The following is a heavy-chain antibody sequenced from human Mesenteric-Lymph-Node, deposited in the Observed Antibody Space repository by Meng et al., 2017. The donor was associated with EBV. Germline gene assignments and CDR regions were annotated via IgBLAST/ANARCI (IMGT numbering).Heavy chain of an antibody. CDR2: INPSCGT. D-gene: IGHD6-13*01. J-gene: IGHJ4*02. CDR1: GGSVSGSF. V-gene: IGHV4-34*01. CDR3: ARSTRGYSSSWLDY. Sequence: QVQQHQWGVGLLKTSETRSATCAVDGGSVSGSFWSWFRQPPGKGLEWIGEINPSCGTNYSPSLKRRVTISLDTSKNQFSLKLSSVTAADTAVYYCARSTRGYSSSWLDYWSQGTLVTVSS.